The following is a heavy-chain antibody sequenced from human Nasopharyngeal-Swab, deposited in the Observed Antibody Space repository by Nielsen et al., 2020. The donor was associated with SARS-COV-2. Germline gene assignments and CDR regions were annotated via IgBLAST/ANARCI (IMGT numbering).Heavy chain of an antibody. CDR2: IDPSDSYT. Sequence: KVSCKGSGYSLTSYWISWVRQMPGKGLEWMGRIDPSDSYTNYSPSFQGHVTISADKSISTAYLQWSSLKASDTAMYYCARLIIAGQNWFDPWGQGTLVTVSS. CDR3: ARLIIAGQNWFDP. CDR1: GYSLTSYW. D-gene: IGHD6-13*01. V-gene: IGHV5-10-1*01. J-gene: IGHJ5*02.